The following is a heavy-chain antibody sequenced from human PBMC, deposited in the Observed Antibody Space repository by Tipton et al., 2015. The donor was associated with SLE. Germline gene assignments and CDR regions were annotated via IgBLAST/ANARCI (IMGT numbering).Heavy chain of an antibody. J-gene: IGHJ6*03. V-gene: IGHV4-59*01. CDR1: GVSITNSY. CDR2: IYYSGST. D-gene: IGHD1-26*01. Sequence: TLSLTCSVSGVSITNSYWSWIRQPPGKGLEWIGYIYYSGSTNYNPSLKSRVTISVDTSKNQFSLKLSSVTAADTAVYYCARGGRVGATWYYYYYYMDVWGKGTTVTVSS. CDR3: ARGGRVGATWYYYYYYMDV.